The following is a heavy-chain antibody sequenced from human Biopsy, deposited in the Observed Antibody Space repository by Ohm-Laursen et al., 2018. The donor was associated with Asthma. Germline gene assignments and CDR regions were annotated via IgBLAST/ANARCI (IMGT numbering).Heavy chain of an antibody. Sequence: SLRLSCAAPGFTFGSYGMHWVRQAPGKGLEWVSYISSSSSTIYYADSVKGRFTISRDNAKNSLYLQMNSLRDEDTAVYYCARDAGYCGGDCYSLLEYYYYYYGMDVWGQGTMVIVSS. CDR2: ISSSSSTI. V-gene: IGHV3-48*02. CDR1: GFTFGSYG. D-gene: IGHD2-21*02. CDR3: ARDAGYCGGDCYSLLEYYYYYYGMDV. J-gene: IGHJ6*02.